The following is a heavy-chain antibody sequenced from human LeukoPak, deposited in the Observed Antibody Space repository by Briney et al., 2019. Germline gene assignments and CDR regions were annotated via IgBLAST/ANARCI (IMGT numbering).Heavy chain of an antibody. Sequence: PSEALSLTCAVYGGSFSGYYWSWIRQPPGKGLEWIGEINHSGSTNYNPSLKSRVTISVDTSKNQFSLKLRSVTAADTAVYYCARQDQTYDFWSGLVELGAFDIWGQGTRVTVSS. CDR1: GGSFSGYY. CDR3: ARQDQTYDFWSGLVELGAFDI. J-gene: IGHJ3*02. CDR2: INHSGST. V-gene: IGHV4-34*01. D-gene: IGHD3-3*01.